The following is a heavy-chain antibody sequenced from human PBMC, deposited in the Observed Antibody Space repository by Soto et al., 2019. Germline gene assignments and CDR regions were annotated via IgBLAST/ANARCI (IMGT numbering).Heavy chain of an antibody. V-gene: IGHV3-48*02. CDR3: ASTMLTKGGEAFDI. Sequence: GSLVRACAASGCTFRSYIMNWVRQAPGKGLEWISYISSSSTSRDYGDSVKVRFTISRDNARNSLYFQMNSLRDEDTARYQCASTMLTKGGEAFDIWGQETMVT. CDR2: ISSSSTSR. D-gene: IGHD2-8*01. J-gene: IGHJ3*02. CDR1: GCTFRSYI.